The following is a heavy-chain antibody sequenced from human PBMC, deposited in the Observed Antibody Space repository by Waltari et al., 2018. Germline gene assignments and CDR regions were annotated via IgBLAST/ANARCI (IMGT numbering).Heavy chain of an antibody. D-gene: IGHD3-3*01. V-gene: IGHV3-23*04. CDR1: GFTFNSTA. J-gene: IGHJ4*02. CDR2: ISGSGGST. Sequence: EVQLVEAGGGLVQPGGSLRLSCAAAGFTFNSTALRWVRQAPGKGLEWVSTISGSGGSTYYADSVKGRFTISRDNSKNTLYLQMNSLRADDTALYYCARCRGYMSGDYMDYWGQGTLVTVSS. CDR3: ARCRGYMSGDYMDY.